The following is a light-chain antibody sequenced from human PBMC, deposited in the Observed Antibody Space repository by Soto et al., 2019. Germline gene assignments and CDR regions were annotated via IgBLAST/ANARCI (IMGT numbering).Light chain of an antibody. CDR1: SSDVGGYKY. CDR2: EVS. V-gene: IGLV2-14*01. Sequence: QSVLTQPASVSGSPGQSITISCTGTSSDVGGYKYVSWHQQHPGRVPKLIIYEVSNRPSGVSYRFSGSKSGNTASLTISGPQPEDEADYYCSTYTDNSIRVFGTGTKVTVL. CDR3: STYTDNSIRV. J-gene: IGLJ1*01.